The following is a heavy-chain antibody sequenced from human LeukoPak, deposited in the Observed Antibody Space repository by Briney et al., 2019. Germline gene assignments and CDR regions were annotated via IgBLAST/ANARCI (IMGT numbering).Heavy chain of an antibody. V-gene: IGHV4-4*07. J-gene: IGHJ4*02. Sequence: SETLSLTCTVSGDSIGSYYWSWIRQSAGKRLEWIGRMYSSGTTDYNPSLQSRVTVSIDTSKNQFSLKLSSVTAADTAVYYCARHYSFYDSSGPRIPFDYWGQGTLVTVSS. CDR3: ARHYSFYDSSGPRIPFDY. D-gene: IGHD3-22*01. CDR1: GDSIGSYY. CDR2: MYSSGTT.